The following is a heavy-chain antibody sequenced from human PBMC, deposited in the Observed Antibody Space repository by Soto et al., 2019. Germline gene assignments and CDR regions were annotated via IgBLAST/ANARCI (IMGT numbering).Heavy chain of an antibody. J-gene: IGHJ4*02. CDR1: GGSISSYY. CDR2: IYYSGST. D-gene: IGHD1-26*01. CDR3: ARGLFSETHYSGGWYFFDY. Sequence: PSETLSLTCTVSGGSISSYYWSWIRQPPGKGLERIGYIYYSGSTNYNPSLKSRVTISVDTSKNQFSLKLSSVTAADTAVYYCARGLFSETHYSGGWYFFDYWGQGTLVTVS. V-gene: IGHV4-59*08.